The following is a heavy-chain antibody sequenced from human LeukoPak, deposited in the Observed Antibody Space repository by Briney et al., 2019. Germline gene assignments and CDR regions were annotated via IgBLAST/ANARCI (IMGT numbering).Heavy chain of an antibody. J-gene: IGHJ4*02. D-gene: IGHD6-19*01. CDR1: GFTFSSYW. V-gene: IGHV3-7*01. CDR3: ARDLTNEYSCGWYAYYFDY. Sequence: PGGSLRLSCAASGFTFSSYWMSWVRQAPGKGPEWVANIKQDGSEKYYVDSVKGRFTISKDNAKNSLYLQMNSLRAEDTAVYYCARDLTNEYSCGWYAYYFDYWGQGTLVTVSS. CDR2: IKQDGSEK.